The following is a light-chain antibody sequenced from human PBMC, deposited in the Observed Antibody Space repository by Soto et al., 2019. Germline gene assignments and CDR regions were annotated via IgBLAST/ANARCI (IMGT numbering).Light chain of an antibody. CDR3: ATWDDSLNGYWV. CDR1: SSIIGSNT. Sequence: QSVLTQPPSASGTPGQRVTISCSGSSSIIGSNTVNWYQQLPETAPKLLIYNNNQRPSGVPDRFSGSKSGTSASLAISGLQSEDEDDYYCATWDDSLNGYWVFGGGTKLTVL. J-gene: IGLJ3*02. CDR2: NNN. V-gene: IGLV1-44*01.